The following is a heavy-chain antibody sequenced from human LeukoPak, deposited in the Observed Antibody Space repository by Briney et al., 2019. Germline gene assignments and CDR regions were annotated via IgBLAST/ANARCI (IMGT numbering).Heavy chain of an antibody. CDR1: GFTFSSYW. D-gene: IGHD1-26*01. CDR3: ARDTEGVGATVFDY. V-gene: IGHV3-7*01. Sequence: GGSLRLSCAASGFTFSSYWMSWVRQAPGKGLEWVANIKQDGSEKYYVDSVKGRFTISRDNAKNSLYLQMNSLRAEDTAVYYCARDTEGVGATVFDYWGQGTLVTVSS. CDR2: IKQDGSEK. J-gene: IGHJ4*02.